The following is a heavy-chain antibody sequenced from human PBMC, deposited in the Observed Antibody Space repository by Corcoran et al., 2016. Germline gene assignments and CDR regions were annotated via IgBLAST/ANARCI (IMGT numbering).Heavy chain of an antibody. CDR2: ISSSSSYI. Sequence: EVQLVESGGGLVKPGGSLRLSCAAYGFTFSSYSMNWVRQAPGKGLEWVSSISSSSSYIYYADSVKGRFTISRDNAKNSLYLQMNSLRAEDTAVYYCARVNYYDSSGYYNNFDYWGQGTLVTVSS. D-gene: IGHD3-22*01. CDR3: ARVNYYDSSGYYNNFDY. V-gene: IGHV3-21*01. CDR1: GFTFSSYS. J-gene: IGHJ4*02.